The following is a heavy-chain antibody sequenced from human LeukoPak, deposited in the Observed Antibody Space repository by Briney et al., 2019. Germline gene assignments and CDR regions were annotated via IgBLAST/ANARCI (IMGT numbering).Heavy chain of an antibody. CDR3: AGYIKAAAPGAFDI. CDR2: IYYSGST. J-gene: IGHJ3*02. V-gene: IGHV4-39*07. Sequence: SETLSLTCTVSGGSISSSSYYWGWIRQPPGKGLEWIGNIYYSGSTYYNPSLKGRVTISVDTSKNRFSLKLSSVTAADTAVYYCAGYIKAAAPGAFDIWGQRTMVTVSS. CDR1: GGSISSSSYY. D-gene: IGHD6-13*01.